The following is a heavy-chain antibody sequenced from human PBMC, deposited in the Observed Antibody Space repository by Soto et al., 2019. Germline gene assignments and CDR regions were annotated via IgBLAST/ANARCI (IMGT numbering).Heavy chain of an antibody. D-gene: IGHD2-2*02. CDR3: ARGECSSTSCYTGYYGMDV. CDR1: GYTFTSYG. V-gene: IGHV1-18*01. Sequence: ASVKVSCKASGYTFTSYGISWVRQAPGQGLEWMGWISAYNGNTNYAQKLQGRVTMTTDTSTSTAYMELRSLRSDDTAVYYCARGECSSTSCYTGYYGMDVWGQGTTVTVS. CDR2: ISAYNGNT. J-gene: IGHJ6*02.